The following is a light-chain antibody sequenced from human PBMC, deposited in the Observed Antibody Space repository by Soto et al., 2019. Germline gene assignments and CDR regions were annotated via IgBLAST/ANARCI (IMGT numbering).Light chain of an antibody. CDR1: QSISSY. V-gene: IGKV1-39*01. CDR2: AAS. Sequence: DIQMTQSPSSLSASVGDRVTITCRASQSISSYLNWYQQKPGKAPKLLIYAASSLQSGVPSRFSGSGSGTDFTLTIRSXQPEDFATYYCQQSYSTLSTFGQGTKVDIK. J-gene: IGKJ1*01. CDR3: QQSYSTLST.